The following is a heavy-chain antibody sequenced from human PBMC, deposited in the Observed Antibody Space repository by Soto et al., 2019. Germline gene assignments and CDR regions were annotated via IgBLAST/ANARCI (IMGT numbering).Heavy chain of an antibody. CDR2: IYHSGST. V-gene: IGHV4-4*02. J-gene: IGHJ3*02. Sequence: QVQLQESGPGLVKPSGTLSLTCAVSGGSISSSNWWSWVRQPPGKGLEWIGEIYHSGSTNYNPSRNXRXTXSXXKSKDQFSLKLSSVAAADAAVYYCARVLGSDAFDIWGQGTMVTVSS. D-gene: IGHD3-3*02. CDR1: GGSISSSNW. CDR3: ARVLGSDAFDI.